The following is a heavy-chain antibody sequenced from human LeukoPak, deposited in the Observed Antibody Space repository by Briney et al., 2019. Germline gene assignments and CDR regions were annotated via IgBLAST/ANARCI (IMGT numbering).Heavy chain of an antibody. Sequence: SSETLSLTCTVSGGSISSGGYYWSWIRQHPGKGLEWIGYIYYSGSTYYNPSLKSRVTISVDRSKNQFSLKLSSVTAADTAVYYCARADGTQTSYDAFDIWGQGTMVTVSS. D-gene: IGHD2-2*01. CDR1: GGSISSGGYY. CDR3: ARADGTQTSYDAFDI. CDR2: IYYSGST. J-gene: IGHJ3*02. V-gene: IGHV4-30-4*08.